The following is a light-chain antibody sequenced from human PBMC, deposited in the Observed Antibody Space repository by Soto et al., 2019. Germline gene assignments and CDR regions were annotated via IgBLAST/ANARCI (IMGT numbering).Light chain of an antibody. Sequence: DIVMTQTPLSLSVTPGQPASISCKSSQSLLHSDGKTYLYWYLQKPGQPPQLLIYEVSNRFSGVPDRFXXXGSGXXXXXXXXXXXXXXVGVYYCMQGLQLPYTFGQGTKLEIK. J-gene: IGKJ2*01. CDR3: MQGLQLPYT. CDR1: QSLLHSDGKTY. V-gene: IGKV2D-29*01. CDR2: EVS.